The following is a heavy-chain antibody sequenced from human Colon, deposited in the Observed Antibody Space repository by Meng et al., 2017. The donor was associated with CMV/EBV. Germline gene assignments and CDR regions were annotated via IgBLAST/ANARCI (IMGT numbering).Heavy chain of an antibody. CDR1: GFTFSNYW. V-gene: IGHV3-7*03. Sequence: GESLKISCAASGFTFSNYWMTWLRQAPGRGLELVAHIKEDGSEKYFVGSVKGRFTISRDNAKNSLFLQMNSLRPEDTAFYYCVKDKGSGYNKEDWYGVDVWGHGTTVTVSS. J-gene: IGHJ6*02. CDR2: IKEDGSEK. D-gene: IGHD3-22*01. CDR3: VKDKGSGYNKEDWYGVDV.